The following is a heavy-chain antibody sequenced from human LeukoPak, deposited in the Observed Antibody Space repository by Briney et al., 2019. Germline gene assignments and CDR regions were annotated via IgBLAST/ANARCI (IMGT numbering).Heavy chain of an antibody. Sequence: GGSLRLSCAASGFTFSDYYMSWIRQAPGKGLEWVSYITSNGSYTNYADSVKGRFTISRDNANNSLFLQMNSLRAEDTAVYYCARGAYYFDYWGQGTLVTVSS. CDR2: ITSNGSYT. CDR3: ARGAYYFDY. V-gene: IGHV3-11*05. CDR1: GFTFSDYY. J-gene: IGHJ4*02.